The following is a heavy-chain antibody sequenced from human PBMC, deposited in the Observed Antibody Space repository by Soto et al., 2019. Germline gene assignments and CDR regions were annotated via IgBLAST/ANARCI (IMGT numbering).Heavy chain of an antibody. D-gene: IGHD6-13*01. J-gene: IGHJ4*02. Sequence: SETLSLTCAVYGGSLSGYYWTWIRQPPGKGLEWIGEINHSGSTNYNPSLKSRVTISVDTSKNQFSLKLSSVTAADTAVYYCARSRAAAGTSYFDYWGQGTLVTVSS. CDR2: INHSGST. CDR1: GGSLSGYY. V-gene: IGHV4-34*01. CDR3: ARSRAAAGTSYFDY.